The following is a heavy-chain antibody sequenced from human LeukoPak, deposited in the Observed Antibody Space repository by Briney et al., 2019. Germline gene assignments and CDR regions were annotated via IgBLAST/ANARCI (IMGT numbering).Heavy chain of an antibody. D-gene: IGHD3-22*01. CDR1: GFTFSSYG. Sequence: GGSLRLSCAASGFTFSSYGMHWVRQAPGKGLEWVAVISFDGSIKYYADSVKGRFTISRDNSKNTLFLQMNSLRAEDTAVYYCARGQYYYHSGHYLGNFDYWGPGTLVTVSS. J-gene: IGHJ4*02. CDR3: ARGQYYYHSGHYLGNFDY. V-gene: IGHV3-30*19. CDR2: ISFDGSIK.